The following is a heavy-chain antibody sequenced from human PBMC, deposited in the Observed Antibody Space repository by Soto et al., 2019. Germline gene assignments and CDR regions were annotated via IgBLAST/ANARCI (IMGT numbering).Heavy chain of an antibody. V-gene: IGHV4-59*08. D-gene: IGHD3-10*01. J-gene: IGHJ6*02. CDR3: ARQGFGALHGLVDV. Sequence: QVQLQESGPGLVKPSETLSLSCTVSGGSISSYYWSWIRQPPGKGMEWIGYVHHSWGSTYNPSLQSRVAISLDTSKSQFSLKLTSVTATATAVYYCARQGFGALHGLVDVWAQGTTVTVSS. CDR2: VHHSWGS. CDR1: GGSISSYY.